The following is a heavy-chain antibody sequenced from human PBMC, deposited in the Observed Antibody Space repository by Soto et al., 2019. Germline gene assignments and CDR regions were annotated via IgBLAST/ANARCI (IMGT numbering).Heavy chain of an antibody. CDR1: GFTFSSYL. CDR2: VNSDESST. D-gene: IGHD2-21*02. J-gene: IGHJ4*02. CDR3: VCFECGRTAVVTAMEANGY. V-gene: IGHV3-74*01. Sequence: VQLVASGGGLVQPGGSLRLSCAASGFTFSSYLMHWVRQGPGKGLVWVSRVNSDESSTSYADSVKGRFTISRDNAKNTLYLQMSSLSVEDTGLYYCVCFECGRTAVVTAMEANGYWGQGTLVTVSS.